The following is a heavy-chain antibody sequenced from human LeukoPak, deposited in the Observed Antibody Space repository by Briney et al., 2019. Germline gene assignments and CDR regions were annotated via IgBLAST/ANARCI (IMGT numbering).Heavy chain of an antibody. J-gene: IGHJ2*01. CDR2: ISSSGSTI. Sequence: GGSLRLSCAASGFTFSSYEMNWVRQAPGKGLEWVSYISSSGSTIYYADSVKGRFTISRDDVKNSLYLQMNSLRAEDTAVYYCARVVPNLYYWYFDLWGRGTLVTVSS. D-gene: IGHD3-10*01. V-gene: IGHV3-48*03. CDR3: ARVVPNLYYWYFDL. CDR1: GFTFSSYE.